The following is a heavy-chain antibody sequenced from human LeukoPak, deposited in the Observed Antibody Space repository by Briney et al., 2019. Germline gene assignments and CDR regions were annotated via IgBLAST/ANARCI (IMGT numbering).Heavy chain of an antibody. CDR1: GGSLSSNNW. J-gene: IGHJ4*02. V-gene: IGHV4-4*02. D-gene: IGHD2-15*01. CDR3: ARYCSTGSCYFDY. Sequence: SETLSLTCGVSGGSLSSNNWWSGVRQPPGKGLEWIGEMYHTGSTNYNPSLKSRVTISLDKSKNQFSLKLSSVTAADTAMFYCARYCSTGSCYFDYWGQGTLVTVSS. CDR2: MYHTGST.